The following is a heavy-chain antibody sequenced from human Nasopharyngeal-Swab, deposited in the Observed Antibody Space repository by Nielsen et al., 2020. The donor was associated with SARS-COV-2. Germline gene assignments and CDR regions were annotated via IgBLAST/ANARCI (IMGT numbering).Heavy chain of an antibody. V-gene: IGHV1-69*10. Sequence: SVKVSCKTSGGTFSSYGISWFRQAPVQGLEWMGGIIPILPITNYAQKFQDRVTITADKSTSTAYMELSSLRSEDTAAYYCARGGWLRRDYYYSYYYMDVWGKGTTVTVSS. J-gene: IGHJ6*03. CDR1: GGTFSSYG. D-gene: IGHD5-24*01. CDR3: ARGGWLRRDYYYSYYYMDV. CDR2: IIPILPIT.